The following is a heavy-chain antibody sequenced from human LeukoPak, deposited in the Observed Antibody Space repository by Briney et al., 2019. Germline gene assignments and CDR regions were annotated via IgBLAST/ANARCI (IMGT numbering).Heavy chain of an antibody. D-gene: IGHD3-10*01. CDR3: AKGGLTMVRGAYDY. CDR1: GFTFSSYA. Sequence: TGGSLRLSCAASGFTFSSYAMSWVRQAPGKGLEWVSAISGSGGSTYYADSVKGRFTISRDNSKNTLYLQMNSLRAEDTAVYYCAKGGLTMVRGAYDYWGQGTLVTVSS. J-gene: IGHJ4*02. CDR2: ISGSGGST. V-gene: IGHV3-23*01.